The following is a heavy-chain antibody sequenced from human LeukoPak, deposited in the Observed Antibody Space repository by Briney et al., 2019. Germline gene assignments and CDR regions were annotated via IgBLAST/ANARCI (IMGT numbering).Heavy chain of an antibody. CDR3: AKDGLYYDGSPHVYHFDY. J-gene: IGHJ4*02. CDR2: MSYDGSNE. D-gene: IGHD3-22*01. CDR1: GFTFSSST. V-gene: IGHV3-30*04. Sequence: PGKSLRLSCAASGFTFSSSTMHWVRQAPGKGLEWVALMSYDGSNEYYADSVKGRFTISRDNSQNTLYLQMNNLRAEDTALYYCAKDGLYYDGSPHVYHFDYWGQGTLVAVSS.